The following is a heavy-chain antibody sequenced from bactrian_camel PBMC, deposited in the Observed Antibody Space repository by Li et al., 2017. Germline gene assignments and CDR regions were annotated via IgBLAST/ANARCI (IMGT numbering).Heavy chain of an antibody. CDR2: IASGSGST. J-gene: IGHJ4*01. D-gene: IGHD6*01. CDR1: GFTFSGSA. Sequence: VQLVESGGGLVQPGGSLRLSCAASGFTFSGSAMSWVRQAPGKGLEWVSGIASGSGSTYYADSVKGRFTISRDNAKNTVYLQTNSLKPEDTALYYCVRSYRAEYGGSWSPNYWGQGTQVTVS. V-gene: IGHV3S40*01. CDR3: VRSYRAEYGGSWSPNY.